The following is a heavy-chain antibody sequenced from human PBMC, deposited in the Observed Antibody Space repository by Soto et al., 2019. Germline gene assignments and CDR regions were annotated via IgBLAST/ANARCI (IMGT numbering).Heavy chain of an antibody. J-gene: IGHJ6*02. Sequence: GGSLRLSCAASGFTFSSYSMNWVRQAPGKGLEWVSSISSSSSYIYYADSVKGRFTISRDNAKNSLYLQMNSLRAEDTAVYYCASRPGNCSGGSCYPIDYYYYGMDVWGQGTTVTVSS. V-gene: IGHV3-21*01. CDR2: ISSSSSYI. CDR1: GFTFSSYS. D-gene: IGHD2-15*01. CDR3: ASRPGNCSGGSCYPIDYYYYGMDV.